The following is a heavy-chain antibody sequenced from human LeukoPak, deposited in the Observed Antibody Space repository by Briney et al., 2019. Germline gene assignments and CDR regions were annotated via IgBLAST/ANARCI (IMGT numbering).Heavy chain of an antibody. D-gene: IGHD3-3*01. Sequence: PSETLSLTCTVSGGSISSYYWSWIRQPPGKGLEWIGYIYYSGSTNYNPSLKSRVTISVDTSKNQFSLKLSSVTAADTAVYYCARGATHYDFWSGYNGYFDYWGQGTLVTVSS. J-gene: IGHJ4*02. V-gene: IGHV4-59*01. CDR3: ARGATHYDFWSGYNGYFDY. CDR2: IYYSGST. CDR1: GGSISSYY.